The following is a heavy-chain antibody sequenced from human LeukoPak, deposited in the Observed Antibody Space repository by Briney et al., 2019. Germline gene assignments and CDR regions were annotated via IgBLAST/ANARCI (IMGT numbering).Heavy chain of an antibody. J-gene: IGHJ4*02. CDR2: IWYDGSNK. V-gene: IGHV3-33*01. CDR1: GFTFGIHG. Sequence: GGSLRLSCAASGFTFGIHGMHWVRQAPGKGLEWVAVIWYDGSNKLYADSVKGRFTISRDYSKNTVYLQMDSLRAEDTAAYYCARDTGNYFDYWGQGTLVTVSS. CDR3: ARDTGNYFDY. D-gene: IGHD3-10*01.